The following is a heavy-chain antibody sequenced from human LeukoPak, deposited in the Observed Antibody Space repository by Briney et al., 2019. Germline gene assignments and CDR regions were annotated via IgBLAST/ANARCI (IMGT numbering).Heavy chain of an antibody. J-gene: IGHJ4*02. CDR2: IYPADSAS. D-gene: IGHD3/OR15-3a*01. Sequence: GESLKISCKGSGYSFTSYWIDWVRHMPGKGLEWMGFIYPADSASTYSPSFQGPVPISVDKSIYTAYLQWSSLKASDTAIYYCARRGGTGSYFDYWGKGTLVTVSS. V-gene: IGHV5-51*01. CDR3: ARRGGTGSYFDY. CDR1: GYSFTSYW.